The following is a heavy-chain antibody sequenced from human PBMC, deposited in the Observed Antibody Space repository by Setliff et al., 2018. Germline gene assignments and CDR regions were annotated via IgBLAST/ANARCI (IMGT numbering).Heavy chain of an antibody. Sequence: PSETLSLTCTVSGGSITTSSYSWGWIRQPPGKGLEWIGNIYHSGTTYYNPSLKSRLTLSVDTSKNQFSLELNSVTAADAAIYYCTRSSNFWSGYLFDWWGQGSLVTVSS. D-gene: IGHD3-3*01. V-gene: IGHV4-39*01. CDR1: GGSITTSSYS. CDR3: TRSSNFWSGYLFDW. CDR2: IYHSGTT. J-gene: IGHJ4*02.